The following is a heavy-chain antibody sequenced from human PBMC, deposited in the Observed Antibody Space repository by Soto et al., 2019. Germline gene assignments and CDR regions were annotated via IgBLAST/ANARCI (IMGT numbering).Heavy chain of an antibody. D-gene: IGHD2-2*02. CDR2: IYYSGST. Sequence: SETLSLTCTDSGGSISSSSYYWGWIRQPPGKGLEWIGSIYYSGSTYYNPSLKSRVTISVDTSKNQFSLKLSSVTAADTAVYYCAIVVVPAAIGYYYYYGMDVWGQGTTVTVSS. CDR3: AIVVVPAAIGYYYYYGMDV. J-gene: IGHJ6*02. V-gene: IGHV4-39*01. CDR1: GGSISSSSYY.